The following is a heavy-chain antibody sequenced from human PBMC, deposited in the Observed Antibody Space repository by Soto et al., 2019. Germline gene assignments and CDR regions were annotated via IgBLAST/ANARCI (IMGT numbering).Heavy chain of an antibody. J-gene: IGHJ6*02. D-gene: IGHD6-19*01. V-gene: IGHV4-59*01. CDR2: IYYSGST. CDR1: GGSISSYY. Sequence: SETLSLTCTVSGGSISSYYWSWIRQPPGKGLEWIGYIYYSGSTNYNPSLKSRVTISVDTSKNQFSLKLSSVTAADTAVYYCARGERSRGWRAYYGIDVWGQGTTVTVSS. CDR3: ARGERSRGWRAYYGIDV.